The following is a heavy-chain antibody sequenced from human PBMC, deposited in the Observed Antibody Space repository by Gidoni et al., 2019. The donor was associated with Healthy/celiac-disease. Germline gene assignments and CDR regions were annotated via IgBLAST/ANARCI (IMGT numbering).Heavy chain of an antibody. D-gene: IGHD1-26*01. CDR3: ARGPSTVVMETYYYPEGYFDY. V-gene: IGHV3-33*08. CDR1: GFTFSSSG. J-gene: IGHJ4*02. Sequence: QVQLVESGGGVVQPGRSLRLSCAASGFTFSSSGMHWVRQAPGKGLEWVAVIWYDGSNKYYADSVKGRFTISRDNSKNTLYLQMNSLRAEDTAVYYCARGPSTVVMETYYYPEGYFDYWGQGTLVTVSS. CDR2: IWYDGSNK.